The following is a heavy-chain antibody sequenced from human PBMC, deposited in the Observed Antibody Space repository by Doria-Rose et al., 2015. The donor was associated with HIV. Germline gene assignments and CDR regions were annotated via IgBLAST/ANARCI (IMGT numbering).Heavy chain of an antibody. D-gene: IGHD3-3*01. V-gene: IGHV4-31*03. Sequence: QVQLQESGPCLVKPSETLSLTCSVSGASVSSRGYYWNWIRQVPGKGLESLGYTYYTGTSDYSPSLKSRLNMAVDTSKNQFSLKLSFVTVADTAVYYCARMGSYRELDYWGQGARVIGSA. CDR3: ARMGSYRELDY. CDR1: GASVSSRGYY. CDR2: TYYTGTS. J-gene: IGHJ4*02.